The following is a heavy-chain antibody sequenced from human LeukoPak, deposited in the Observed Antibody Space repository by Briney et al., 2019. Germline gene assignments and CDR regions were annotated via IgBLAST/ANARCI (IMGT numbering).Heavy chain of an antibody. CDR1: GGSISSSSYY. CDR3: ARGDPFRAGWFDP. CDR2: IYCSGST. J-gene: IGHJ5*02. Sequence: PSETLSLTCTVSGGSISSSSYYWGWIRQPPGKGLEWIGSIYCSGSTYYNPSLKSRVTISVDTSKNQFSLKLSSVTAADTAVYYCARGDPFRAGWFDPWGQGTLVTVSS. V-gene: IGHV4-39*07. D-gene: IGHD6-13*01.